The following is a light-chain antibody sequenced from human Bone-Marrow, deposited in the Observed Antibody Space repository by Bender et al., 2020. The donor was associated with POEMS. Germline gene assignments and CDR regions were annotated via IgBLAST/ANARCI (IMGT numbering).Light chain of an antibody. CDR3: TSYTSDSSFV. CDR2: EVT. Sequence: QSALAQPPSVSGSPGQSVTISCTGTDSDVGGYNRVSWYQQPPGTAPKLIIYEVTNRPSGVPDRFSGSKSDLTASLTISGLQAQDEADYFCTSYTSDSSFVFGTGTKVTVL. J-gene: IGLJ1*01. V-gene: IGLV2-18*02. CDR1: DSDVGGYNR.